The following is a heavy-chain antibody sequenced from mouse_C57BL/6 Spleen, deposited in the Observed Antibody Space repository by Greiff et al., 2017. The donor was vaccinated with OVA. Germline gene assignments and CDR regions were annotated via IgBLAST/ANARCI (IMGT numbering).Heavy chain of an antibody. CDR1: GFTFSDYG. D-gene: IGHD1-2*01. V-gene: IGHV5-17*01. J-gene: IGHJ1*03. Sequence: VQLQQSGGGLVKPGGSLKLSCAASGFTFSDYGMHWVRQAPEKGLEWVAYISSGSSTIYYADTVKGRFTISRDNAKNTLFLQMTSLRSEDTAMYYCARGGLRPYWYFDVWGTGTTVTVSS. CDR2: ISSGSSTI. CDR3: ARGGLRPYWYFDV.